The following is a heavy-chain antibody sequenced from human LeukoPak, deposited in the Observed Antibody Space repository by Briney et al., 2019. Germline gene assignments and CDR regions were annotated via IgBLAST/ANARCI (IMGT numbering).Heavy chain of an antibody. J-gene: IGHJ4*02. CDR2: IIPIFGTA. CDR1: VGTFSSYA. CDR3: AREGWLQSPFDY. D-gene: IGHD5-24*01. V-gene: IGHV1-69*13. Sequence: SVKVSCKASVGTFSSYAISWVRQAPGHGLEWMGGIIPIFGTANYAQKFQGRVTITADDSTSTAYMQLSSLLSEDRAVYDLAREGWLQSPFDYWAQGTLVTVSS.